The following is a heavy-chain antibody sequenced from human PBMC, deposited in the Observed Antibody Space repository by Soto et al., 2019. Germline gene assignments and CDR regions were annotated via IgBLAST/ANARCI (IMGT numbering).Heavy chain of an antibody. Sequence: ASVKVSCKASGYSFTSYWIGWVRQMPGKGLEWMGIIYPGDSDTRYSPSFQGQVTISADKSISTAYLQWSSLKASDTAMYYSARLGRDGYNALGYYYYGMDVWGQGTTVTVSS. V-gene: IGHV5-51*01. CDR3: ARLGRDGYNALGYYYYGMDV. J-gene: IGHJ6*02. CDR2: IYPGDSDT. CDR1: GYSFTSYW. D-gene: IGHD5-12*01.